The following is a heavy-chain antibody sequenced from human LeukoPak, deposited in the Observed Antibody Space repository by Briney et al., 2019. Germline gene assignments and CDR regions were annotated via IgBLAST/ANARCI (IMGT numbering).Heavy chain of an antibody. CDR3: ARVDRGYSYAPEGY. D-gene: IGHD5-18*01. CDR1: GFTFDDYG. CDR2: INWNGGST. Sequence: GGSLRLSCAASGFTFDDYGMSWVRQAPGKGLEWVSGINWNGGSTGYADSVKGRFTISRDNAKNSLYPQMNSLRAEDTALYYCARVDRGYSYAPEGYWGQGTLVTVSS. J-gene: IGHJ4*02. V-gene: IGHV3-20*04.